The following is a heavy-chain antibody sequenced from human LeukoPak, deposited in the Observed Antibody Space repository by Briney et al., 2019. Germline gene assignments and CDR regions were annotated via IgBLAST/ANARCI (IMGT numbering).Heavy chain of an antibody. J-gene: IGHJ4*02. CDR1: GYTXTSYG. D-gene: IGHD4-17*01. Sequence: GASVKVSCKASGYTXTSYGISGVRQAPGQGLEWMGWISAYNGNTNYAQKLQGRVTMTTDTSTSTAYMELRSLRSDDTAVYYCARDRPKATVTTFGFDYWGQGTLVTVSS. CDR3: ARDRPKATVTTFGFDY. CDR2: ISAYNGNT. V-gene: IGHV1-18*01.